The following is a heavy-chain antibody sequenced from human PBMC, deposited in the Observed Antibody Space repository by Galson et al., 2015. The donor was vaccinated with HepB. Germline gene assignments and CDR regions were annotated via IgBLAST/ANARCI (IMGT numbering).Heavy chain of an antibody. CDR1: GFSLSSDGMC. CDR3: ARMIGVERYYNSYYYYGMDV. CDR2: IDWDDDK. J-gene: IGHJ6*02. V-gene: IGHV2-70*11. D-gene: IGHD3-10*01. Sequence: PALVKPTQTLTLTCTFSGFSLSSDGMCVNWIRQPPGKALEWLARIDWDDDKYYSTSLKTRLTISKDTSKNQVVLTMTNMDPVDTATYYCARMIGVERYYNSYYYYGMDVWGQGTTVTVSS.